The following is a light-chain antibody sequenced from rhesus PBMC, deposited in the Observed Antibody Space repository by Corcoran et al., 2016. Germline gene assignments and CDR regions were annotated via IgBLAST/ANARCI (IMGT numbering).Light chain of an antibody. J-gene: IGKJ1*01. CDR2: KAS. CDR3: LQYNSSPWT. CDR1: QSISSW. V-gene: IGKV1-22*01. Sequence: DIQMTQSPSSLSASVGDTVTITCRASQSISSWLDWYQQKPGKAPKLLIYKASSLQSGVPSRVRGSGSGTSFTFTITSLQPENFATNYCLQYNSSPWTFDQGTKVEIK.